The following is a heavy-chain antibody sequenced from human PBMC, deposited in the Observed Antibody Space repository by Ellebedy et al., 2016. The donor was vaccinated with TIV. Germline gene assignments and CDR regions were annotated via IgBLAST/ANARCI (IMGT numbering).Heavy chain of an antibody. CDR2: ISYDGSNK. CDR3: ARRSSSWDYFDY. D-gene: IGHD6-6*01. CDR1: GFTFSSYA. V-gene: IGHV3-30-3*02. Sequence: GESLKISCAASGFTFSSYAMHWVRQAPGKGLEWVAVISYDGSNKYYADSVKGRFTISRDNAMNSLYLQMNSLRADDTAVYYCARRSSSWDYFDYWGQGTLVTVSS. J-gene: IGHJ4*02.